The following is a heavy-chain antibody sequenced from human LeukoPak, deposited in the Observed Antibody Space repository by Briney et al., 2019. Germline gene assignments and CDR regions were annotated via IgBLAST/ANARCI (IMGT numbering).Heavy chain of an antibody. CDR2: IYYSGST. CDR1: GGSISSYY. D-gene: IGHD3-22*01. V-gene: IGHV4-59*01. J-gene: IGHJ4*02. CDR3: ARGVFGYYYDSSGSN. Sequence: PSETLSLTCTVSGGSISSYYWSWIRQPPGKGLEWVGYIYYSGSTNYNPSLKSRVTISVDTSKNQFPLKLRSVTAADTAVYYCARGVFGYYYDSSGSNWGQGTLVTVSS.